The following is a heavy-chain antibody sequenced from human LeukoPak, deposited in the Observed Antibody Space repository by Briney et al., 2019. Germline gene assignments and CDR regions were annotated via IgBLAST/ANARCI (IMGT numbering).Heavy chain of an antibody. V-gene: IGHV3-23*01. CDR2: ISGSGDNT. D-gene: IGHD1-26*01. Sequence: PGGSLRLSCAASGFTFSNYAMSWVRQAPGKGLEWVSTISGSGDNTYYADSVKGRFTISRDNSKNTLYLQMNSLRAEDTAIFYCAKGWEQIVASVFVDWGQGTLVTVSS. CDR1: GFTFSNYA. J-gene: IGHJ4*02. CDR3: AKGWEQIVASVFVD.